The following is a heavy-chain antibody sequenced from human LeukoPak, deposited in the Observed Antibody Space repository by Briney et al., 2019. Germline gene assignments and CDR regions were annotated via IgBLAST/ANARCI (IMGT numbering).Heavy chain of an antibody. D-gene: IGHD3-10*02. CDR1: GYTFTSYG. V-gene: IGHV1-18*01. Sequence: ASVKVSCKASGYTFTSYGISWVRQAPGQGLEWMGWISPYNGNTNYAQKLQGRVTMTTDTSTSTAYMELRSLRSDDTAVYYCARNRLFGELQMEIYYFEYWGQGTLVTVSS. J-gene: IGHJ4*02. CDR2: ISPYNGNT. CDR3: ARNRLFGELQMEIYYFEY.